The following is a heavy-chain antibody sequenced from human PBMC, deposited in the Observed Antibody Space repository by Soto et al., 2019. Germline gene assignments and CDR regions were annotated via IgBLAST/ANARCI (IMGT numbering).Heavy chain of an antibody. D-gene: IGHD6-19*01. CDR2: ISAYNGNT. J-gene: IGHJ6*02. CDR1: GYTFTSYG. CDR3: ARDRYSSGWPNYYYYGMDV. Sequence: GASVKVSCKASGYTFTSYGISWVRQAPGQGLEWMGWISAYNGNTNYAQKLQGRVTMTTDTSTSTAYMELRSLRSDDTAVYYCARDRYSSGWPNYYYYGMDVWGQGTTVTVS. V-gene: IGHV1-18*04.